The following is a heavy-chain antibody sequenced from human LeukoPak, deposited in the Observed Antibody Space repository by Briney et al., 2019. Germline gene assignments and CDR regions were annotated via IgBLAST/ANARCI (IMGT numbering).Heavy chain of an antibody. V-gene: IGHV1-18*04. Sequence: ASVTVSCTASGYNFISYGISWVRQAPGQGLEWMGWNNTYNGNTNYAQKYQGRVTMTTDTSTSTAYMELRSLRSDDTAVYYCAREEYYGSGSYPHFDYWGQGTLVTVSS. CDR1: GYNFISYG. J-gene: IGHJ4*02. CDR2: NNTYNGNT. D-gene: IGHD3-10*01. CDR3: AREEYYGSGSYPHFDY.